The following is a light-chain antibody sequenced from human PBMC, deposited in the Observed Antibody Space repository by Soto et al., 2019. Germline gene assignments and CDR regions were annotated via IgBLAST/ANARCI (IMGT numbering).Light chain of an antibody. V-gene: IGKV3D-15*01. CDR2: NGF. CDR1: QSVSTN. CDR3: QQYQTWPSCT. J-gene: IGKJ1*01. Sequence: EIMMTQSPDTLSLSPGEGATLSCRASQSVSTNVAWYQQKPGQPPRLVIYNGFCRAPGIPARFSGSGSGTDFALSFSSRRAEDFGVYYCQQYQTWPSCTFGQGTRVEVK.